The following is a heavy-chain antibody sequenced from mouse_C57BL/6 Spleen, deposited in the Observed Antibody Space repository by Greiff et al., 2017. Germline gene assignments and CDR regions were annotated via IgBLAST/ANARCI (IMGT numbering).Heavy chain of an antibody. Sequence: VMLVESGPGLVQPSQSLSITCTVSGFSLTSSGVHWVRQSPGKGLEWLGVIWSGGSTDYNAAFISRLSISKDNSKSQVFFQMNSLQADDTAIYYCAQNSPITTVVAQYYYAMDYWGQGTSVTVSS. CDR3: AQNSPITTVVAQYYYAMDY. J-gene: IGHJ4*01. CDR2: IWSGGST. D-gene: IGHD1-1*01. V-gene: IGHV2-2*01. CDR1: GFSLTSSG.